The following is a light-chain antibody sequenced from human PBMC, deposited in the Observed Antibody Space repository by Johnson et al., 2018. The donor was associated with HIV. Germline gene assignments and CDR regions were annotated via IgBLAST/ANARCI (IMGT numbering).Light chain of an antibody. CDR2: DNN. CDR1: SSNIGNNY. CDR3: GTWDSSLSAA. J-gene: IGLJ1*01. Sequence: QSVLTQPPSMSAAPGQRVTISCSGSSSNIGNNYVSWYQQVPGAAPKLLIYDNNKRPSGIPDRFSGSKSGATASLGISGLQTGDEADYYCGTWDSSLSAAFGTGTKVTVL. V-gene: IGLV1-51*01.